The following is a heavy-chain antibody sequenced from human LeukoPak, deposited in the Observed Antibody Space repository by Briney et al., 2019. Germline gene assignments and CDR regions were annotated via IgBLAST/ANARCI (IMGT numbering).Heavy chain of an antibody. J-gene: IGHJ5*02. CDR3: ARGMLTRIAAAGTMSPLNWFDP. CDR2: IYYSGST. V-gene: IGHV4-39*07. D-gene: IGHD6-13*01. Sequence: NPSETLSLTCTVSGGSISSSSYYWGWIRQPPGKGLEWIGSIYYSGSTYYNPSLKSRVTISVDTSKNQFSLKLSSVTAADTAVYYCARGMLTRIAAAGTMSPLNWFDPWGQGTLVTVSS. CDR1: GGSISSSSYY.